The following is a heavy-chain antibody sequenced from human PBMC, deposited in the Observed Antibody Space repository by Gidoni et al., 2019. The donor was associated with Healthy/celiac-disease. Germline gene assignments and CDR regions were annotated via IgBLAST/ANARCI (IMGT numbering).Heavy chain of an antibody. V-gene: IGHV3-11*01. J-gene: IGHJ4*02. CDR1: GFTFSDYY. CDR3: ARDSGYYYDSSGKGPGY. D-gene: IGHD3-22*01. CDR2: ISSSGSTI. Sequence: QVQLVESGGGLVTHGGSLRLSCAPSGFTFSDYYMSWIRQALGKGLEWVSYISSSGSTIYYADAVKGRFTISRDNAKNSLYLQMNSLRAEDTAVYYCARDSGYYYDSSGKGPGYWGQGTLVTVSS.